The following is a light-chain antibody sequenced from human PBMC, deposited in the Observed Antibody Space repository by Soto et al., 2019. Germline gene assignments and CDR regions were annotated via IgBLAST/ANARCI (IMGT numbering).Light chain of an antibody. CDR3: SSSTSSSTLHVV. CDR1: SSDVGGYNY. J-gene: IGLJ2*01. Sequence: QSAVTQPASVTGSPGQSITISCTGTSSDVGGYNYVSWYQQHPGKAPKLMIYDDSNRPSGVSNRFSGSKSGNTASLTISGLQADDEADHYCSSSTSSSTLHVVFGGGTKVTVL. CDR2: DDS. V-gene: IGLV2-14*01.